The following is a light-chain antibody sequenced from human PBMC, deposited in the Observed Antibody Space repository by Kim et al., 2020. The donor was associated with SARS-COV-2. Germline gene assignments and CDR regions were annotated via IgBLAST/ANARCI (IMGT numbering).Light chain of an antibody. CDR3: QQLYSYPLT. Sequence: ASVGHRVTITCRASQGIGSHLAWYQQKPGRVPKFLIYAASTLQSGVPSRFSGSGSGTDFTLTITSLQPEDFATYYCQQLYSYPLTFRPGTKVDIK. CDR2: AAS. J-gene: IGKJ3*01. CDR1: QGIGSH. V-gene: IGKV1-9*01.